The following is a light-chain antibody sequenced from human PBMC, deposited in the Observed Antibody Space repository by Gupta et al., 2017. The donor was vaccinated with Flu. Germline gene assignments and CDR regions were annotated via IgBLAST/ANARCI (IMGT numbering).Light chain of an antibody. CDR2: ASS. CDR1: QYIANY. V-gene: IGKV1-27*01. J-gene: IGKJ4*01. Sequence: DVQMTQSPSSLFASAGDRVTITCRASQYIANYLAWYQQKPGQVPKLLIYASSTLQSGVPSRFSGGGSGTDFTLTISSLQPEDVATYYCQKYNTVPHSFGGGTKVEIK. CDR3: QKYNTVPHS.